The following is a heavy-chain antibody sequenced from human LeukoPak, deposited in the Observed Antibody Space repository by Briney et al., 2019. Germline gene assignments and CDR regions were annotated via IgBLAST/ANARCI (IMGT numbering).Heavy chain of an antibody. CDR2: ISGSGGST. V-gene: IGHV3-23*01. CDR3: AKGPDCSSTSCYARGFSFAY. CDR1: GFTFSSYA. Sequence: GGSLRLSCAASGFTFSSYAMSWVRQAPGKGLEWVSAISGSGGSTYYADSVKGRFTISRDNSKNTLYLQMNSLRAEDTAVYYCAKGPDCSSTSCYARGFSFAYWGQGTLVTVSS. J-gene: IGHJ4*02. D-gene: IGHD2-2*01.